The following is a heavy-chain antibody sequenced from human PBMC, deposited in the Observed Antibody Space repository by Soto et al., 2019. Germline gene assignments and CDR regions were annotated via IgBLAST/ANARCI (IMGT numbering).Heavy chain of an antibody. CDR1: GYRSTNYW. Sequence: PGEPRKISGKGSGYRSTNYWIGWVRQMPGKGLEWMGIIYPGDSDTRYSPSFQGQVTISADKSISTAYLQWSSLKASDTAMYYCARPLVVTAGKHLDYGGQGTLVTVS. CDR2: IYPGDSDT. V-gene: IGHV5-51*01. D-gene: IGHD2-21*02. J-gene: IGHJ4*02. CDR3: ARPLVVTAGKHLDY.